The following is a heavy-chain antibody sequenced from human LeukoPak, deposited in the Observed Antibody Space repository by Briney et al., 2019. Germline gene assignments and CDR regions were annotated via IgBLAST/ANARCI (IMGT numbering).Heavy chain of an antibody. CDR1: GYSFTSYW. Sequence: GESLKISCKGSGYSFTSYWIGWVRQMPGKGLEWMGIIYPGDSDTRYSPSFQGQVTISADKSISTAYLQWSSLKASDTAMYYCARPITHSYGTGYYFDYWGQGTLVTVSS. J-gene: IGHJ4*02. CDR3: ARPITHSYGTGYYFDY. CDR2: IYPGDSDT. V-gene: IGHV5-51*01. D-gene: IGHD5-18*01.